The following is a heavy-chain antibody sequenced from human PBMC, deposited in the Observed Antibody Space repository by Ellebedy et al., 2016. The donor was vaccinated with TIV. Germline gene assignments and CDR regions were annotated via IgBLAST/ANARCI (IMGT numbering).Heavy chain of an antibody. CDR1: GLTFSGDW. CDR3: ATRGDYGGNTNYYYGMDV. V-gene: IGHV3-7*01. D-gene: IGHD4-23*01. Sequence: GESLKISXAASGLTFSGDWMTWMRQAPGKGLEWVANINGDGRAIQYADSVEGRFTISRDNAKKSLFLQMNSLRVEDTAMYYCATRGDYGGNTNYYYGMDVWGQGTTVTVSS. CDR2: INGDGRAI. J-gene: IGHJ6*02.